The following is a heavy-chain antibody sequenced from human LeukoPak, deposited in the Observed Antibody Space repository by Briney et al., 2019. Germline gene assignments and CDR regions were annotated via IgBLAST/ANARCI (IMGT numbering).Heavy chain of an antibody. V-gene: IGHV4-34*01. CDR3: ARGNYDFWSDRPLYFDY. CDR2: INHSGST. D-gene: IGHD3-3*01. J-gene: IGHJ4*02. CDR1: GGSFSGYY. Sequence: PSETLSLTCAVYGGSFSGYYWSWIRQPPGKGLEWIGEINHSGSTNYNPSLKSRVTISVDTSKNQFSLKLSSVTAADTAVYYCARGNYDFWSDRPLYFDYWGQGTLVTVSS.